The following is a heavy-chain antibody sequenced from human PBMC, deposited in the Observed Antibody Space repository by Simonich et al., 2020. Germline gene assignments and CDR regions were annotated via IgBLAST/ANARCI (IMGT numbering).Heavy chain of an antibody. D-gene: IGHD2-15*01. CDR1: GYTFTSYG. J-gene: IGHJ4*02. V-gene: IGHV1-18*01. CDR3: ARASRGTWWYYYFDY. CDR2: ISAYNGNT. Sequence: QVQLVQSGAEVKKPGASVKVSCKASGYTFTSYGISGVRQAPGQGLEWMGWISAYNGNTNDAQKLQGRVTMTTDTSTSTAYMELRSLRSDDTAVYYCARASRGTWWYYYFDYWGQGTLVTVSS.